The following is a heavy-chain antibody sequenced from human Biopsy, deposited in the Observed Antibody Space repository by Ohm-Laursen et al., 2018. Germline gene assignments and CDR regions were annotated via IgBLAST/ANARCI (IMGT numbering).Heavy chain of an antibody. V-gene: IGHV3-9*01. J-gene: IGHJ3*01. D-gene: IGHD4-17*01. CDR3: TCRYGDSPL. CDR2: INWNSDRV. Sequence: SLRLSCAASGFKFDEFAMHWVRQTPGKGLEWVSAINWNSDRVDYADSVKGRFTISRDNAENTLSLQMNSLRAEDTAIYYCTCRYGDSPLWGQGTTVTVSS. CDR1: GFKFDEFA.